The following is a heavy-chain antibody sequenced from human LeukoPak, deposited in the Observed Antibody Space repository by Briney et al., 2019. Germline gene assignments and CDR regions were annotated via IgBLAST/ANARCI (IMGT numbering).Heavy chain of an antibody. V-gene: IGHV3-30-3*01. CDR3: ARDGSTSCYACGMDV. D-gene: IGHD2-2*01. Sequence: GGSLRLSCAASGFTFSSYAMHWVRQAPGKGLEWVAVISYDGSNKYYADSVKGRFTISRDNSKNTLYLQMNSLRAEDTAVYYCARDGSTSCYACGMDVWGQGTTVTVSS. J-gene: IGHJ6*02. CDR1: GFTFSSYA. CDR2: ISYDGSNK.